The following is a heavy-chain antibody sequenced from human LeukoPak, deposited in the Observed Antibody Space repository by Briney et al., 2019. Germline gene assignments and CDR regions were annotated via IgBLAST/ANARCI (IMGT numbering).Heavy chain of an antibody. D-gene: IGHD2-2*01. CDR3: ARDGEPCASISCQSYFYHYMDV. J-gene: IGHJ6*03. Sequence: GGSLRLSCAGSGFTFSKYSMDWVRQAPGGGLQWVSTINSDSSNKYYPDSLKGRVTVSRDNANNSVFLRMDDLRADDTAVYYCARDGEPCASISCQSYFYHYMDVWGKGTTVTVSS. CDR2: INSDSSNK. CDR1: GFTFSKYS. V-gene: IGHV3-21*06.